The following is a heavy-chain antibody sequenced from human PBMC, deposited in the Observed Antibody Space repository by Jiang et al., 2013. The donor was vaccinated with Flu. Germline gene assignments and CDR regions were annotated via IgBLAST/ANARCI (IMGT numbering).Heavy chain of an antibody. CDR2: IYYMGAP. CDR3: ARHDVVVVAATARNAFDI. J-gene: IGHJ3*02. Sequence: SIYYMGAPTTTRPSKSRVTISVDTSKNQXSLKLSSVTAADTAVYYCARHDVVVVAATARNAFDIWGQGTMVTVSS. D-gene: IGHD2-15*01. V-gene: IGHV4-39*07.